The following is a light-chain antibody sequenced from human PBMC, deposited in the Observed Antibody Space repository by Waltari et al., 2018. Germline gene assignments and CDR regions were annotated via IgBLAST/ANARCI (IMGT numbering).Light chain of an antibody. Sequence: QSVLTQAPSASGTPRQSVAISCSGSSSNIGRNTVNWYQQVPGTAPKLRIYINNGRPSGVPDRFSGSKSGTSASLAISGLQSEDEAYYYCAAGEVSLNGVVFGGGTKYTVL. CDR1: SSNIGRNT. V-gene: IGLV1-44*01. CDR3: AAGEVSLNGVV. CDR2: INN. J-gene: IGLJ3*02.